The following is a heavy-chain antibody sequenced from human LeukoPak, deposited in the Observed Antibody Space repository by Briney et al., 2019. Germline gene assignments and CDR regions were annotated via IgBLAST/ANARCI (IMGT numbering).Heavy chain of an antibody. CDR3: AREGSSTVPDAFDI. CDR2: IYHSGST. CDR1: GGSISSGGYP. J-gene: IGHJ3*02. Sequence: SETLSLTCAVSGGSISSGGYPWSWIRQPPGTGLEWIGYIYHSGSTYYNPSLKSRVTISVDRSKNQFSLKLSSVTAADTAVYYCAREGSSTVPDAFDIWGQGTMVTVSS. D-gene: IGHD2-2*01. V-gene: IGHV4-30-2*01.